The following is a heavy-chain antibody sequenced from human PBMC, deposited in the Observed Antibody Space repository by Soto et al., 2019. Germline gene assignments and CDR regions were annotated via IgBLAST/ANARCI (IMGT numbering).Heavy chain of an antibody. D-gene: IGHD2-2*01. V-gene: IGHV4-59*11. J-gene: IGHJ6*02. CDR2: IYNSGST. Sequence: SETLSLTCTVSGGSINTHDWSWIRQPPGKGLEWIGYIYNSGSTNYNPSLKSRVTISIDTSKNTLYLQVNSLRAEDTAVYHCAKDLNPVVPAAYYFYYGMDVWGQGTTVTVSS. CDR1: GGSINTHD. CDR3: AKDLNPVVPAAYYFYYGMDV.